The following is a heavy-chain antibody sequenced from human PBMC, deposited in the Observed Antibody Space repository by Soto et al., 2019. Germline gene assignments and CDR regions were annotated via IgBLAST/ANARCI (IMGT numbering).Heavy chain of an antibody. J-gene: IGHJ5*02. CDR1: GYAFTTYF. V-gene: IGHV1-46*01. CDR3: ARDGCLTATCAGVGNWFDP. D-gene: IGHD7-27*01. Sequence: QVQLVQSGAEVKKPGASVKVSCKASGYAFTTYFMHWVRQAPGQGLEWLGIINPSGGRTTYAQNFQGRLTMTRDTSTSTVYMELSSLRSEDTAVYYCARDGCLTATCAGVGNWFDPWGQGTPVTVSS. CDR2: INPSGGRT.